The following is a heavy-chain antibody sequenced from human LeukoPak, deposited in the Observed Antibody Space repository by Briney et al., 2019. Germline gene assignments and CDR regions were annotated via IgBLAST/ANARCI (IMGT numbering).Heavy chain of an antibody. J-gene: IGHJ5*02. CDR3: ARRNQGTVYKWFDP. V-gene: IGHV4-59*08. CDR1: GDSISTYY. Sequence: KPSETLTLTCTVSGDSISTYYWSWLRQPPGKGLEWIGYIYYSGSTNYNPSLKSRVTMSIDTSKMQSSPKLSSVTATDTAGYYCARRNQGTVYKWFDPWGQGTLVTVSS. CDR2: IYYSGST. D-gene: IGHD1-1*01.